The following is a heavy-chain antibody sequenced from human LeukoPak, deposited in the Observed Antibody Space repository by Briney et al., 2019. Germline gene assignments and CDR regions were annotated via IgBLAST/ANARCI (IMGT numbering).Heavy chain of an antibody. V-gene: IGHV5-51*01. J-gene: IGHJ4*02. CDR2: IYPGDSDT. CDR3: ARLTYYYDSSGYYPSGVDY. Sequence: GESLKISCKGSGYSFTSYWIGWVRQMPGKGLEWMGIIYPGDSDTRYSPSFQGQVTISADKSISTAYLQWSSLKASDTAMYYCARLTYYYDSSGYYPSGVDYWGQGTPVTVSS. CDR1: GYSFTSYW. D-gene: IGHD3-22*01.